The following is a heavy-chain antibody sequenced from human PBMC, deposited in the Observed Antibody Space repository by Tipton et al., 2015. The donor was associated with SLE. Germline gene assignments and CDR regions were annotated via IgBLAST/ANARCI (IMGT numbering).Heavy chain of an antibody. V-gene: IGHV3-9*01. CDR2: ISWNGRST. D-gene: IGHD2-21*01. J-gene: IGHJ4*02. CDR3: AKDILCCSGGIHYLDS. Sequence: SLRLSCVASGFTFDDYAVHWVRQAPGKGLEWVSGISWNGRSTVYADSVKGRFTISRDNAKNSLYLQMNSLKTEDTALYYCAKDILCCSGGIHYLDSWGQGTLVTVSS. CDR1: GFTFDDYA.